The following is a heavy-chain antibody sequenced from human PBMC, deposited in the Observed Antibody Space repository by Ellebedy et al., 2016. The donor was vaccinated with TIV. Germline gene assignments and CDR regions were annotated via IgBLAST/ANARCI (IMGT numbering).Heavy chain of an antibody. CDR3: ARESRGYYDYYFDY. Sequence: MPSETLSLTCAVSGGSISSSTWWSWVRQPPGKGLEWIGEIYHSGSTNYSPSLKSRVTISVDKSKNQFSLKLSSVTAADTAVYYCARESRGYYDYYFDYWGQGTLVTVSS. D-gene: IGHD3-22*01. CDR2: IYHSGST. CDR1: GGSISSSTW. J-gene: IGHJ4*02. V-gene: IGHV4-4*02.